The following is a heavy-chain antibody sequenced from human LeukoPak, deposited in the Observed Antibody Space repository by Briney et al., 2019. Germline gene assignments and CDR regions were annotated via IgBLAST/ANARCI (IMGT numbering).Heavy chain of an antibody. V-gene: IGHV3-74*01. D-gene: IGHD3-3*01. CDR1: GFTFSSYW. J-gene: IGHJ4*02. CDR2: ISSDGFST. CDR3: AKANYDFWSGSQYYFDY. Sequence: GGSLRLSCAASGFTFSSYWMHWVRQAPGKGLVWVSRISSDGFSTSYADSVKGRFTISRDNAKNTLYLQMNSLRAEDTAVYYCAKANYDFWSGSQYYFDYWGQGTLVTVSS.